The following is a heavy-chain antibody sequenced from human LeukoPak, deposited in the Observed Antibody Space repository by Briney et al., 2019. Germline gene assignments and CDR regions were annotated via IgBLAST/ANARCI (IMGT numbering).Heavy chain of an antibody. J-gene: IGHJ3*02. CDR3: AKVGGSTSPGAFDI. V-gene: IGHV3-21*04. D-gene: IGHD2-2*01. CDR2: ISSSSSYI. Sequence: PGGSLRLSCAASGFTFSSYSMNWVRQAPGKGLEWVSSISSSSSYIYYADSVKGRFTISRDNSKNTLYLQMNSLRAEDTAVYYCAKVGGSTSPGAFDIWGQGTMVTVSS. CDR1: GFTFSSYS.